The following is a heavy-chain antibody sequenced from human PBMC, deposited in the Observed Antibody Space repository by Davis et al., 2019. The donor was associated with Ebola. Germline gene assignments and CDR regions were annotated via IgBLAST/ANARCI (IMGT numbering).Heavy chain of an antibody. CDR1: GFTFSSYA. J-gene: IGHJ6*04. CDR3: ARGSPKDYPYYYGMDV. D-gene: IGHD4-11*01. CDR2: ISGSGGST. V-gene: IGHV3-23*01. Sequence: GESLKISCAASGFTFSSYAMTWVRQAPGKGLEWVSAISGSGGSTYYADSVKGRFTISRDNSKKTLYLQMNSLRSEDTAVYYCARGSPKDYPYYYGMDVWGKGTTVTVSS.